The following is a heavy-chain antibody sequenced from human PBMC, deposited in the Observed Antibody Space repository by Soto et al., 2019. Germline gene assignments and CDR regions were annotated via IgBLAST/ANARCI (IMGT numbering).Heavy chain of an antibody. CDR3: ARGLPYSGHARFDY. CDR1: GGSFSGYY. D-gene: IGHD5-12*01. J-gene: IGHJ4*02. V-gene: IGHV4-34*01. CDR2: INHSGST. Sequence: SETLSLTCAVYGGSFSGYYWSWIRQPPGKGLEWIGEINHSGSTNYNPSLKSRVTISVDTSKNQFSLKLSSVTAADTAVYYCARGLPYSGHARFDYWGQGTLVTVSS.